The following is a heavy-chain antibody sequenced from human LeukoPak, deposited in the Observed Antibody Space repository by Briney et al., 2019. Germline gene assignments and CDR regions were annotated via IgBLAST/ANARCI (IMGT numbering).Heavy chain of an antibody. CDR2: IIPIFGTA. V-gene: IGHV1-69*13. CDR1: GGTFSSYA. J-gene: IGHJ6*02. Sequence: ASVKVSCKASGGTFSSYAISWVRQAPGQGLEWMGGIIPIFGTANYAQKFQGRVTITADESTSTAYMELNSLRAEDTAVYYCAKDADSSGWYWLGSYYGMDVWGQGTTVTVSS. D-gene: IGHD6-19*01. CDR3: AKDADSSGWYWLGSYYGMDV.